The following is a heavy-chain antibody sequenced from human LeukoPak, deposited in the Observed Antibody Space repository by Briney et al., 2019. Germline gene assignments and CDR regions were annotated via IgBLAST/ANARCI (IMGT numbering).Heavy chain of an antibody. D-gene: IGHD5-18*01. V-gene: IGHV3-74*01. CDR3: AKERSGYIPFDY. J-gene: IGHJ4*02. CDR2: INSDGSYT. CDR1: GFMFSSYW. Sequence: GGSLRLSCAASGFMFSSYWMHWVREAPGKGLGWVSRINSDGSYTSYADSVKGRFTISRDNSKNTLDLQMDSLRAEDTAVYYCAKERSGYIPFDYWGQGILVTVSS.